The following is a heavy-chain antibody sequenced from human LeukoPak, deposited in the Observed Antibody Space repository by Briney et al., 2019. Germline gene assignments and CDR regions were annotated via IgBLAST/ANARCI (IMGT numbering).Heavy chain of an antibody. V-gene: IGHV4-39*01. D-gene: IGHD3-10*01. CDR2: IYYSGST. J-gene: IGHJ4*02. CDR1: GGSISSSSYY. CDR3: ARHPRGKLLYRLSASGYFDY. Sequence: SETLSLTCTVSGGSISSSSYYWGWIRQPPGKGLEWIGSIYYSGSTYYNPSLKSRVTISVDTSKNQFSLKLSSVTAADTAVYYCARHPRGKLLYRLSASGYFDYWGQGTLVTVSS.